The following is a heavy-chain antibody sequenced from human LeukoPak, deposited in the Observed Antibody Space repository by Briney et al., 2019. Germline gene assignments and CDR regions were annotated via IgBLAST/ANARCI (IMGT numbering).Heavy chain of an antibody. CDR2: IIPIFGTA. CDR1: GGTFSSYA. CDR3: ARDRGYRAYSSGCYFDAFDI. J-gene: IGHJ3*02. D-gene: IGHD3-22*01. V-gene: IGHV1-69*13. Sequence: SVKVSGKASGGTFSSYAIRWVRQAPGQGREWMGGIIPIFGTATYAQEFQGSVKITAYESTGTAYMELSILRSEDTAVYYCARDRGYRAYSSGCYFDAFDIWGQGTMVTVSS.